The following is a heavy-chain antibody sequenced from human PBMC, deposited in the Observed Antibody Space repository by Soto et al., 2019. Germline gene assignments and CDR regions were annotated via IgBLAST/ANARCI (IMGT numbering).Heavy chain of an antibody. D-gene: IGHD3-22*01. Sequence: QVQLQESGPGLVKPSQTLSLTCTVSGGSISDGYYWSWIRQHPGKGLEWIGSISDSGSTSYNPSLKRRLTISVDTSKNQFSLNLRSVTAADTAVYYCARRDRSGFSYWLDTWGQGTLVTVSS. CDR2: ISDSGST. CDR3: ARRDRSGFSYWLDT. CDR1: GGSISDGYY. V-gene: IGHV4-31*03. J-gene: IGHJ5*02.